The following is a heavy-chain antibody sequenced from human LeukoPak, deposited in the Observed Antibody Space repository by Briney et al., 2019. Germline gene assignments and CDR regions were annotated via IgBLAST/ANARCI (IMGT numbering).Heavy chain of an antibody. D-gene: IGHD2-2*01. CDR1: GGSFSGYY. CDR2: INHSGST. CDR3: ARGVYCSSTSCPELDY. Sequence: PSETLSLTCAVYGGSFSGYYWSWIRQPPGKGLEWIGEINHSGSTNYNPSLKSRVTISVDTSKNQFSLKLSSVTAADTAVYYCARGVYCSSTSCPELDYWGQGTLVTVSS. V-gene: IGHV4-34*01. J-gene: IGHJ4*02.